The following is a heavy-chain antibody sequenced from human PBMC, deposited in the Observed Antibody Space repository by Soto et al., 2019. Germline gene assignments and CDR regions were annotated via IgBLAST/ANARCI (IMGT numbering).Heavy chain of an antibody. J-gene: IGHJ4*02. V-gene: IGHV1-2*02. CDR2: INPYSGGT. CDR1: GYTFTAYY. D-gene: IGHD3-10*01. CDR3: ARDVNVGFGELLEPTFDY. Sequence: ASVKVSCKASGYTFTAYYMHWVRQAPGQGLEWMGWINPYSGGTNYAQKFQGRVTMTRDTSISTAYMELSRLRSDDTAVYYCARDVNVGFGELLEPTFDYWGQGTLVTVSS.